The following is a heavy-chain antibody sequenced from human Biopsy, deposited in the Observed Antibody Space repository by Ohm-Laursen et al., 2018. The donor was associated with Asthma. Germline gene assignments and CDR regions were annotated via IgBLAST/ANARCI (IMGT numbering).Heavy chain of an antibody. CDR3: ARGQKSAGDRWFDP. V-gene: IGHV1-2*06. Sequence: SVKVSCKPSGYNFISFAIHWVRQAPGQRLEWMGRINPNSGGTNYAQKFQGRVTMTRDTSISTAYMEVSRLRSDDTAVYYCARGQKSAGDRWFDPWGQGTLVTVSS. D-gene: IGHD6-13*01. J-gene: IGHJ5*02. CDR1: GYNFISFA. CDR2: INPNSGGT.